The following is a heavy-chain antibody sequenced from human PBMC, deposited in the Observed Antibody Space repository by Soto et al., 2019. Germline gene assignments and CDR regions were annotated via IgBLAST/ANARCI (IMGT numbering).Heavy chain of an antibody. CDR3: ARATVTTYYYYYYMDV. J-gene: IGHJ6*03. D-gene: IGHD4-17*01. CDR1: GYTFTSYD. V-gene: IGHV1-8*01. Sequence: GASVKVSCTASGYTFTSYDINWVRQATGQGLEWMGWMNPNSGNTGYAQKFQGRVTMTRNTSISTAYMELSSLRSEDTAVYYCARATVTTYYYYYYMDVWGKGTTVTVSS. CDR2: MNPNSGNT.